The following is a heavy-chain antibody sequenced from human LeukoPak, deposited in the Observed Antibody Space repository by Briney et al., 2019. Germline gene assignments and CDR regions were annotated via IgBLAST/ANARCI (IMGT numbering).Heavy chain of an antibody. CDR1: GYPFTTYE. CDR3: ARGQRCSTSCYYYFQH. CDR2: VHPNSGNT. J-gene: IGHJ1*01. D-gene: IGHD2-2*01. Sequence: GASVKVSCKTSGYPFTTYEINWVRQAAGQGLEWMGWVHPNSGNTAYAQKFQGRVTMTRDTSISTAYMELSRLRSDDTAVYYCARGQRCSTSCYYYFQHWGQGTLVTVSS. V-gene: IGHV1-8*01.